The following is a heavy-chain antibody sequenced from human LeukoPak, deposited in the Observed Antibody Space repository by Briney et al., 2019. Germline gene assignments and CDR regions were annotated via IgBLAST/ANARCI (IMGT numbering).Heavy chain of an antibody. J-gene: IGHJ4*02. D-gene: IGHD3-10*01. Sequence: PGGSLRLSCAASGFTFSSYAMSWVRQAPGKGLEWVSANSGSGGSTYYADSVKGRFTISRDNSKNTLYLQMNSLRAEDTAVYYCAPSTLWFGEGNLDYWGQGTLVTVSS. CDR1: GFTFSSYA. CDR2: NSGSGGST. CDR3: APSTLWFGEGNLDY. V-gene: IGHV3-23*01.